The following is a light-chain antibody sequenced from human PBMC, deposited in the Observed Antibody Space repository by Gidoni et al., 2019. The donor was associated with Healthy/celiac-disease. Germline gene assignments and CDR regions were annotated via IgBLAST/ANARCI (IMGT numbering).Light chain of an antibody. J-gene: IGLJ1*01. Sequence: QSALTQPASVSGSPGQSITIPCTGPNTDVGGYNYVSWYQQHPGKAPKLMIYEVSHRPPGVSNRFSGSKSGNTASLTISGLQAEDEADYYCSSYTSISTYVFGTGTKVTVL. CDR3: SSYTSISTYV. CDR2: EVS. V-gene: IGLV2-14*01. CDR1: NTDVGGYNY.